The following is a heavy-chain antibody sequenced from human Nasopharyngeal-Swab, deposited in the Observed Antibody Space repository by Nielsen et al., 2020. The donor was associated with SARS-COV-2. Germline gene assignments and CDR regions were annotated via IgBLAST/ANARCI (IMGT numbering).Heavy chain of an antibody. V-gene: IGHV7-4-1*02. CDR3: ATGLLGYTYAFGN. J-gene: IGHJ4*02. CDR2: IDTNTGNP. Sequence: WVGQAPGQGLEWMGWIDTNTGNPTYAQSFTGRFVFSLDTSVSTAYLQISSLKAGDTAMYYCATGLLGYTYAFGNWGQGTLVTVSS. D-gene: IGHD5-18*01.